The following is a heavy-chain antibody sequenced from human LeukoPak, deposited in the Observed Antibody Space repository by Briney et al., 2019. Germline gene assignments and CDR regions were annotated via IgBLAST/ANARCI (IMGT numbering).Heavy chain of an antibody. Sequence: SQTLSLTCTVSGGSISSGDYYWSWIRQPPGKGLEWIGYIYYSGSTYYNPSLKSRVTISVDTSKNQFSLKLSSVTAADTAVYYCARGGEYSSGWRSPVFDYWGQGTLVTVSS. J-gene: IGHJ4*02. CDR1: GGSISSGDYY. CDR3: ARGGEYSSGWRSPVFDY. D-gene: IGHD6-19*01. CDR2: IYYSGST. V-gene: IGHV4-30-4*01.